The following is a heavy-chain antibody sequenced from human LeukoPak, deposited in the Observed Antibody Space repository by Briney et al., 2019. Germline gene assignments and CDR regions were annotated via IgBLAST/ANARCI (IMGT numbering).Heavy chain of an antibody. V-gene: IGHV4-59*01. Sequence: SETLSLTCTVSGGSISSNYWSWIRQPPGKGLEWIGYIYYSGSTNYNPSLKSRVTISVDTSKNQFSLKLSSVTAADTAIYYCARDLGYYGSGTYYWFDPWGQGTLVTVSS. J-gene: IGHJ5*02. CDR2: IYYSGST. CDR3: ARDLGYYGSGTYYWFDP. D-gene: IGHD3-10*01. CDR1: GGSISSNY.